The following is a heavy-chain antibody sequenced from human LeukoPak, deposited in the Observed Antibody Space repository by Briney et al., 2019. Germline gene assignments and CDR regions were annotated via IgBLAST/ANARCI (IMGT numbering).Heavy chain of an antibody. D-gene: IGHD3-10*01. Sequence: GASVKVSCKASGYTFTSYDINWVRQAPGQGLEWMGWMNPNSGNTGYAQKFQGRVTMTRNTSISTAYMELSSLRSEGTAVYYCARVLTNGDLPGYWGQGTLVTVSS. V-gene: IGHV1-8*01. CDR2: MNPNSGNT. CDR1: GYTFTSYD. J-gene: IGHJ4*02. CDR3: ARVLTNGDLPGY.